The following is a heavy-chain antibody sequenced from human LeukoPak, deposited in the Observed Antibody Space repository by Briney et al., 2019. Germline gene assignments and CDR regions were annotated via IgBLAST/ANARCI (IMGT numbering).Heavy chain of an antibody. D-gene: IGHD2-8*01. J-gene: IGHJ5*02. V-gene: IGHV1-2*02. CDR1: GYTFTGYY. CDR3: ARDPGLGLMRFDP. Sequence: EASVKVSCKASGYTFTGYYMHWVRQAPGQGLEWMGWINPNSGGTNYAQKFQGRVTMTRDTSISTAYMELSRLRSDDTAVYYCARDPGLGLMRFDPWGQGTLVTVSS. CDR2: INPNSGGT.